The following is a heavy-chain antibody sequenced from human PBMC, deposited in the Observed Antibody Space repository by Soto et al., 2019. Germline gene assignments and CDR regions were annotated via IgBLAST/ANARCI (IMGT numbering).Heavy chain of an antibody. D-gene: IGHD2-15*01. V-gene: IGHV4-34*01. Sequence: TSETLSLTCAVYGGSFSGYYWSWIRQPPGKGLEWIGEINHSGSTNYNPSLKSRVTISVDTSKNQFSLKLSSVTAADTAVYYCARGRFCSGGSCYRYMDVWGKGTTVTVSS. J-gene: IGHJ6*03. CDR3: ARGRFCSGGSCYRYMDV. CDR2: INHSGST. CDR1: GGSFSGYY.